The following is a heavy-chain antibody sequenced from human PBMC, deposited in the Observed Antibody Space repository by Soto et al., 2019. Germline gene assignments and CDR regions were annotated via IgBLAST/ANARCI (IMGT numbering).Heavy chain of an antibody. D-gene: IGHD2-2*01. Sequence: ASVKVSCKASGYTFHTYGITWVRQDSAQGLEWMGWISAYNGKTDYAQKFQGRVNLTRDTSTSTAYMELRSLRSDDTAVYYCASGIISAAPLPDWVQGTQVTVS. J-gene: IGHJ4*02. CDR1: GYTFHTYG. V-gene: IGHV1-18*01. CDR3: ASGIISAAPLPD. CDR2: ISAYNGKT.